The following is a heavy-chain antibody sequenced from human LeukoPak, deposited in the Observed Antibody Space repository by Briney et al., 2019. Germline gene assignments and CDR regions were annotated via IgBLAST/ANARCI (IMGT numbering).Heavy chain of an antibody. CDR2: ISGSGGST. Sequence: GGSLRLSCAASGFTFSSYAMSWVRQAPGKGLEWVSAISGSGGSTYYADSVKGRFTISRDNSKNTLYLQVNSLRAEDTAVYYCANEPSVRGVIGGMDVWGQGTTVTVSS. V-gene: IGHV3-23*01. CDR1: GFTFSSYA. D-gene: IGHD3-10*01. CDR3: ANEPSVRGVIGGMDV. J-gene: IGHJ6*02.